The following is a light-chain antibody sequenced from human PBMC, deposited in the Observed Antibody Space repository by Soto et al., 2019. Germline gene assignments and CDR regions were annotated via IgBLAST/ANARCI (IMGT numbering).Light chain of an antibody. J-gene: IGKJ4*01. CDR2: AAS. CDR3: QQYGSLLT. V-gene: IGKV3-20*01. Sequence: EIVLTQSPVTLSLSPGEGATLSCRASQTVSKNYLAWYHQKPGQAPRLLIYAASTRATGIPDRFSGSGSGTDFTLTISRLEPEDFAVYYCQQYGSLLTFGGGTKVEIK. CDR1: QTVSKNY.